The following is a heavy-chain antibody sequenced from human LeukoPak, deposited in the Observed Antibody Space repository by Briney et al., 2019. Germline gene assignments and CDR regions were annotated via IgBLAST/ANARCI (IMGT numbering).Heavy chain of an antibody. D-gene: IGHD2-21*01. CDR1: GYTFTGYY. V-gene: IGHV1-2*02. J-gene: IGHJ3*02. CDR2: INPNSGGT. Sequence: ASVKVSCKASGYTFTGYYMHWVRQAPGQGLEWMGWINPNSGGTNYAQKFQGRVTMTRDTSISTAYMELGRLRSDDTAVYYCASRSPALLTAFDIWGQGTMVTVSS. CDR3: ASRSPALLTAFDI.